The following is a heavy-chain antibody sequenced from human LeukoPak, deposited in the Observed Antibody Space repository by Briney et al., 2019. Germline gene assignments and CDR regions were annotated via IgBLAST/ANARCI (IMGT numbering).Heavy chain of an antibody. J-gene: IGHJ4*02. D-gene: IGHD1-1*01. V-gene: IGHV3-23*01. Sequence: GGSLRLSCAASGFIFGKYELNWVRQAPGKGLEWVSGTAAGGGETFYAESVKGRFTISRDYSKNTVFLQMNSLGAEDTAIYYCAKVNWKDDRRWGQGTLVTVSS. CDR3: AKVNWKDDRR. CDR2: TAAGGGET. CDR1: GFIFGKYE.